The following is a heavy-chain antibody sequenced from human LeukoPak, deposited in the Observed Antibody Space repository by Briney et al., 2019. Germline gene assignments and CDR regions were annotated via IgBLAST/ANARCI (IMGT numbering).Heavy chain of an antibody. J-gene: IGHJ4*02. Sequence: GGSLRLSCAASGFTFSSYSMNWVRQAPGKGLEWVSYISSTSSTIYYADSVKGRFTISRDNAKNSLYLQMKSLRDEDTAVYYYAKDGYKWNFDNWGQGTLVTVSS. CDR1: GFTFSSYS. V-gene: IGHV3-48*02. CDR3: AKDGYKWNFDN. CDR2: ISSTSSTI. D-gene: IGHD5-24*01.